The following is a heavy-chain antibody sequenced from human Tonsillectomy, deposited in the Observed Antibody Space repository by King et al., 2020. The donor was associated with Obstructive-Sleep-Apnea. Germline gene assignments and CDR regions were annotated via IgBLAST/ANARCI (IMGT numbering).Heavy chain of an antibody. J-gene: IGHJ2*01. D-gene: IGHD3-10*01. Sequence: VQLVQSGAEVKKPGESLKISCKGSGYNFSNYWVGWVRQMPGKGLEWMGVIYPGDSDTRYSPSFQGQVTISADKSISTAYLPWNSLKASDTAMYYCASRYYYASFPWYFDLWGRGTLVTVSS. CDR1: GYNFSNYW. CDR3: ASRYYYASFPWYFDL. V-gene: IGHV5-51*01. CDR2: IYPGDSDT.